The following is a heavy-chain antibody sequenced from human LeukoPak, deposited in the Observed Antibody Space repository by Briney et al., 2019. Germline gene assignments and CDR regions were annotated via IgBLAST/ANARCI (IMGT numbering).Heavy chain of an antibody. CDR2: TYYRSKWYN. CDR1: GDSVSNNNAA. CDR3: ARDGDDTDAFDI. D-gene: IGHD3-10*01. Sequence: SQTLSLTCSISGDSVSNNNAAWNWIRQSPSRGLEWLGRTYYRSKWYNDYAVSVKSRITINPDTSKNQFSLQLNSVTPEDTAVYYCARDGDDTDAFDIWGQGTMVTVSS. V-gene: IGHV6-1*01. J-gene: IGHJ3*02.